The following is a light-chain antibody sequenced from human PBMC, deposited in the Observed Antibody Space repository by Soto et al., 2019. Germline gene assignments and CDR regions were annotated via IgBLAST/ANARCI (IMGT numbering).Light chain of an antibody. V-gene: IGKV1-39*01. CDR2: AAS. CDR3: QQSYSNSLT. CDR1: QSISNY. J-gene: IGKJ4*01. Sequence: DIQMTQSPSSLSASVGVRVTITCRASQSISNYLNWYQEKPGNAPKLLIYAASNLQSGVPSRFSGSGSGTDFTLSISSLQPEDFATYFCQQSYSNSLTFGGGTKLEIK.